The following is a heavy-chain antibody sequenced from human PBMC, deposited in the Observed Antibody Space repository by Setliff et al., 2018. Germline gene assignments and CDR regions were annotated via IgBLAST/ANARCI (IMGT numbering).Heavy chain of an antibody. CDR1: GFTFSSYG. V-gene: IGHV3-33*01. CDR2: IWDDGVKK. J-gene: IGHJ4*02. D-gene: IGHD2-15*01. CDR3: ARTCSGSGCYAGLES. Sequence: SLRLSCAASGFTFSSYGMHWVRQAPGKGLEWVAVIWDDGVKKYHADSVKGRFTISRDNSKNTLYLQMNSLRPEDTAVYYCARTCSGSGCYAGLESWGQGTPVTVSS.